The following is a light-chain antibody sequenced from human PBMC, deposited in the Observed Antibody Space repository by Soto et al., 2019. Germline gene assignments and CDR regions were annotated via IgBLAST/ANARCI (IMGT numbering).Light chain of an antibody. CDR1: QSVTSNY. CDR2: GAS. CDR3: QQRSNWPLT. V-gene: IGKV3D-20*02. Sequence: IVLTQSPGTLSLSPGERATLSCRASQSVTSNYLAWYQQKPGQAPRLLIFGASSRATGIPDKFSGSGSGTDFTLTISSLEPEDFAVYYCQQRSNWPLTFGGGTKVDIK. J-gene: IGKJ4*01.